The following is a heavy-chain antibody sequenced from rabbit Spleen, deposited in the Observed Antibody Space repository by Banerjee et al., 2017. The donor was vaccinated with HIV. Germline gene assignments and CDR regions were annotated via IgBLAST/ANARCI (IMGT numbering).Heavy chain of an antibody. CDR2: IYTGDGTST. D-gene: IGHD2-1*01. Sequence: QSLEESGGDLVKPGASLTLTCTASGFSFSNNYYMCWVRQAPGKGLEWIGCIYTGDGTSTAYASWAKGRFTVSKTSSTTVTLQLRSLTAADTATYFCARGSATMTMVITGYYLSLWGPGTLVTVS. CDR1: GFSFSNNYY. J-gene: IGHJ4*01. CDR3: ARGSATMTMVITGYYLSL. V-gene: IGHV1S40*01.